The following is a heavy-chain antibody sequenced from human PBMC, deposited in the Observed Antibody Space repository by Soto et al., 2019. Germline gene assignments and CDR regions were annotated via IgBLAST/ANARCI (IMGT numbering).Heavy chain of an antibody. CDR2: TYYRSKWYN. Sequence: SQTLSLTCVISGDSVSSNSAAWNWIRQSPSRGLEWLGRTYYRSKWYNDYAVSVKSRITINPDTSKNQFSLQLNSVTPEDTAVYYCARDGTIVVVPAAIAYYYYGMDVWGQGTTLTVSS. D-gene: IGHD2-2*01. CDR3: ARDGTIVVVPAAIAYYYYGMDV. J-gene: IGHJ6*02. V-gene: IGHV6-1*01. CDR1: GDSVSSNSAA.